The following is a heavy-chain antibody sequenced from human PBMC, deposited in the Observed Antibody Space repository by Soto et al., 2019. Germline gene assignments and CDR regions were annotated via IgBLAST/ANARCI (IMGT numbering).Heavy chain of an antibody. CDR1: GFSFSSYA. CDR2: ISDSGGSS. CDR3: AKGSIEYSASVDN. V-gene: IGHV3-23*01. J-gene: IGHJ4*02. Sequence: DVQLLESGGGLVQPGGTLRRSCAASGFSFSSYAMVWVRQAPGKGLEWVAVISDSGGSSYFGVSVKGRFTLSRYNAKNVVSLEMNSLRAEEPAIYFCAKGSIEYSASVDNLGQGTLVVVSS. D-gene: IGHD5-12*01.